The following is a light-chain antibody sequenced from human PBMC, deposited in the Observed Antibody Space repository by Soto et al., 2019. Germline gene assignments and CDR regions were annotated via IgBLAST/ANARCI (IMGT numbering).Light chain of an antibody. CDR2: GAS. CDR3: QQSNKWPYT. V-gene: IGKV3-15*01. Sequence: EIVMTQSPATLSVSPGERATLSCRASQSVNSNLAWYQQKPGQAPRLLFYGASTRATGIPARFSGTGSGTDFTLTISSLQSEDFAVYYCQQSNKWPYTFGRGTKLEIK. J-gene: IGKJ2*01. CDR1: QSVNSN.